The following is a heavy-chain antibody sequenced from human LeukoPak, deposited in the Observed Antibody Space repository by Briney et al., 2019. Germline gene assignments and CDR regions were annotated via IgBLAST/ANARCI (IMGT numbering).Heavy chain of an antibody. D-gene: IGHD5-18*01. J-gene: IGHJ4*02. CDR2: ISGGGSST. V-gene: IGHV3-23*01. Sequence: GWSLRLSCAASGFTFSSYAMSWVRQAPGKGLEWVAAISGGGSSTYYADSVKGRFTISRDNSKNTLYLQMNSLRAEDTAVYYCAKGRGYSYGYRYYFDYWGQGTLVTVSS. CDR3: AKGRGYSYGYRYYFDY. CDR1: GFTFSSYA.